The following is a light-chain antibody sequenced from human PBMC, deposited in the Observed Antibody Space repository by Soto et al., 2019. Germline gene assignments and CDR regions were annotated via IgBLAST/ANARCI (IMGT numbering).Light chain of an antibody. CDR3: QQYADSPLT. J-gene: IGKJ4*01. V-gene: IGKV3-20*01. CDR2: SAS. Sequence: EIALTQSPGTLSLSPGERATLSCRASQTVNRNYLGWYQQKPGQAPRFLIHSASDRATGTPDRFSGSGSGTDFTLTISRLEPEDFAVYYCQQYADSPLTFGGGTKV. CDR1: QTVNRNY.